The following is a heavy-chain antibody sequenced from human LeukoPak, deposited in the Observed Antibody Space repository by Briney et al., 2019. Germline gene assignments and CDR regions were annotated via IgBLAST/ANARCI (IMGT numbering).Heavy chain of an antibody. CDR1: GFTFSSYW. J-gene: IGHJ3*02. V-gene: IGHV3-48*04. Sequence: GGSLRLSCAASGFTFSSYWMHWVRQAPGKGLEWVSYISSSSSTIYYADSVKGRFTISRDNAKNSLYLQMNSLRAEDTAVYYCAREGLLWFGEASGAFDIWGQGTMVTVSS. CDR3: AREGLLWFGEASGAFDI. D-gene: IGHD3-10*01. CDR2: ISSSSSTI.